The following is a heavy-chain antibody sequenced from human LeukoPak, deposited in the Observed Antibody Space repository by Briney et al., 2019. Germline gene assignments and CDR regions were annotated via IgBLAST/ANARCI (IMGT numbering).Heavy chain of an antibody. V-gene: IGHV1-69*13. Sequence: EASVKVSCKASGGTFGSYAISWVRQAPGQGLEWMGGIIPIFGTANYAQKFQGRVTITADESTSTAYMELSSLRSEDTAVYYCARDQGYYGPGSYTNWFDPWGQGTLVTVSS. CDR1: GGTFGSYA. CDR3: ARDQGYYGPGSYTNWFDP. CDR2: IIPIFGTA. J-gene: IGHJ5*02. D-gene: IGHD3-10*01.